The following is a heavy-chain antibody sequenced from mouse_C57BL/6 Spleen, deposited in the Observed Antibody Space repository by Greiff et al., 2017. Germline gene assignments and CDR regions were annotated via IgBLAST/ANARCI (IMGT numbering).Heavy chain of an antibody. Sequence: QVQLQQPGAELVKPGASVKLSCKASGYTFTSYWMHWVKQRPGRGLEWIGRIDPNSGGTKYNEKFKSKATLTVDKPSSTAYMQLSNLTSEDSAVYYFARHYGYDHSSLYYAMDYWGQGTSVTVSS. J-gene: IGHJ4*01. CDR1: GYTFTSYW. CDR3: ARHYGYDHSSLYYAMDY. D-gene: IGHD2-2*01. V-gene: IGHV1-72*01. CDR2: IDPNSGGT.